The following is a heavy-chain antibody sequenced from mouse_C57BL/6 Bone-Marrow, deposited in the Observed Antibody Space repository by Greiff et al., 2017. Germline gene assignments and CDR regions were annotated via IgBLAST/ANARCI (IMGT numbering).Heavy chain of an antibody. J-gene: IGHJ4*01. V-gene: IGHV1-59*01. CDR3: ARLLRRDAMDY. CDR1: GYTFTSYW. Sequence: QVQLKQPGAELVRPGTSVKLSCKASGYTFTSYWMHWVKQRPGQGLEWIGVIDPSDSYTNYNQKFKGKATLTVDTSSSTAYMQLSSLTSEDSAVYYCARLLRRDAMDYWGQGTSVTVSS. CDR2: IDPSDSYT. D-gene: IGHD1-1*01.